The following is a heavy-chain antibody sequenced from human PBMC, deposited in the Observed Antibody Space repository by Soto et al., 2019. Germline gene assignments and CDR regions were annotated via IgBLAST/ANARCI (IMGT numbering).Heavy chain of an antibody. Sequence: QVYLVQSGAEVKKPGSSVKISCKASGGIFSSTTINWVRQAAGQGLEWMGGLIPLFGTANYAEKFQARGTITADKSTKTDYMELTSLRSEDTAVYYCASKAACGGDCYALDSWGQGTLVTVSS. V-gene: IGHV1-69*06. CDR2: LIPLFGTA. J-gene: IGHJ4*02. CDR1: GGIFSSTT. D-gene: IGHD2-21*02. CDR3: ASKAACGGDCYALDS.